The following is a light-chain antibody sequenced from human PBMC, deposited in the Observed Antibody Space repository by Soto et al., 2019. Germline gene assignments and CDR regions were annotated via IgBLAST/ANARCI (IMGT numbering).Light chain of an antibody. V-gene: IGLV2-14*01. CDR3: SSYTSSSTLEV. J-gene: IGLJ1*01. CDR1: SSDVGGYKY. Sequence: QSALTQPDSVSGSPGQSITISCTGTSSDVGGYKYVSWYQQHPGEAPKLMIYEVSNRPSGISNRFSGSKSGNTASLTISALQAEDEADYYCSSYTSSSTLEVFGTGTKVTVL. CDR2: EVS.